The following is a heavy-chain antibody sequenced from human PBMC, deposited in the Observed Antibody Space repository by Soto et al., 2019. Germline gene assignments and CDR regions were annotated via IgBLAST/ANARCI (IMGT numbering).Heavy chain of an antibody. D-gene: IGHD2-2*01. Sequence: QVQLVQSGAEEKKPGASVKVSCKASGYTFTSYAMHWVRQAPGQRLEWMGWINAGNGNTKYSQKFQGRVTITRDTSASTAYMELSSLRSEDTAGYYWASSAVIAGYYYYGMDVWGQGTTVTVSS. V-gene: IGHV1-3*05. CDR3: ASSAVIAGYYYYGMDV. CDR1: GYTFTSYA. J-gene: IGHJ6*02. CDR2: INAGNGNT.